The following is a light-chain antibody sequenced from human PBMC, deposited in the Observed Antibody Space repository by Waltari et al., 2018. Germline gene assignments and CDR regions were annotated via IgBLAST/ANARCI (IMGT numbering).Light chain of an antibody. CDR2: EVS. Sequence: QSALTQPPSASGSPGQSVTIPCTGTSSDVGGFDYVSCYQQHPGTVPRLMIYEVSKRPSGVPDRFSGSKSGNTASLTVSGLQVEDEADYYCSSFAGSSQMLFGGGTKLTVL. J-gene: IGLJ2*01. CDR3: SSFAGSSQML. CDR1: SSDVGGFDY. V-gene: IGLV2-8*01.